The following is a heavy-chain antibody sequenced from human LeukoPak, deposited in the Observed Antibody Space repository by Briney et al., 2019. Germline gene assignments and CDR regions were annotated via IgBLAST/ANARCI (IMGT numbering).Heavy chain of an antibody. V-gene: IGHV4-38-2*02. CDR1: GYSISSGYY. D-gene: IGHD2-2*01. CDR2: IYHSGST. CDR3: ARDPVVVPAAKNYYYYYMDV. J-gene: IGHJ6*03. Sequence: SETLSLTCAVSGYSISSGYYWGWIRQPPGKGLEWIGSIYHSGSTYYNPSLKSRVTISVDTSKNQFSLKLSSVTAADTAVYYCARDPVVVPAAKNYYYYYMDVWGKGTTVTVSS.